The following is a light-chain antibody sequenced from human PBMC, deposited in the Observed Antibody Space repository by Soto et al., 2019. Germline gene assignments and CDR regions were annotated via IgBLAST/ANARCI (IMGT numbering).Light chain of an antibody. V-gene: IGKV3-20*01. CDR2: GAF. CDR3: QQYGSSPRT. J-gene: IGKJ1*01. CDR1: QSVSSN. Sequence: EIVMTQSPATLPVSPGERATLSCRASQSVSSNLAWYQQKPGQAPRFLIYGAFKRATGIPDRFSGSGSGTDFTLTISRMEPEDFAVYCCQQYGSSPRTFGQGTKVDIK.